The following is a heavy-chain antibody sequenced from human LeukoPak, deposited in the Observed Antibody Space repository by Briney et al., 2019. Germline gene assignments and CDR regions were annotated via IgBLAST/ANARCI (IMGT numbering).Heavy chain of an antibody. J-gene: IGHJ5*02. V-gene: IGHV4-59*01. CDR1: GGSISSYY. Sequence: PSETLSLTCTVSGGSISSYYWSWIRQPPGKGLEWIGYIYYSGSTNYNPSLKSRVTISVDTSKNQFSLKLSSVTAADTAVYYCARVINMPWQLVGWFDPWGQGTLVTVSS. CDR3: ARVINMPWQLVGWFDP. D-gene: IGHD6-13*01. CDR2: IYYSGST.